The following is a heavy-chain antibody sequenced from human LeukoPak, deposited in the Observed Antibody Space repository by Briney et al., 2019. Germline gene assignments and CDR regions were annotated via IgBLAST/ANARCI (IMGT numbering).Heavy chain of an antibody. CDR2: ISYDGRQN. Sequence: GGSLRLSCAASGFTGFTFSNYAMNWVRQAPGKGLEWVAVISYDGRQNYYADSVKGRFTISRDNSKNTLYLQMNSLRDEDSAAYYCARVYLERLTAGYFDHWGQGTWVTVSS. D-gene: IGHD2-8*01. CDR1: GFTGFTFSNYA. V-gene: IGHV3-30*04. J-gene: IGHJ4*02. CDR3: ARVYLERLTAGYFDH.